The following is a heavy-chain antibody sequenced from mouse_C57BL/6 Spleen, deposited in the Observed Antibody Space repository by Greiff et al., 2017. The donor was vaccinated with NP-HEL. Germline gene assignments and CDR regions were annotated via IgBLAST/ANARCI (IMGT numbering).Heavy chain of an antibody. D-gene: IGHD1-1*01. V-gene: IGHV1-82*01. CDR3: ARRGLLQNLDY. CDR2: IYPGDGDT. Sequence: QVQLQQSGPELVKPGASVKLSCKASGYAFSSSWMNWVKQRPGQGLEWIGRIYPGDGDTNYNGKFKGTATLTAAKSSSTAYMQLSSLTSEDSAVYYCARRGLLQNLDYWGQGTTLTVSS. J-gene: IGHJ2*01. CDR1: GYAFSSSW.